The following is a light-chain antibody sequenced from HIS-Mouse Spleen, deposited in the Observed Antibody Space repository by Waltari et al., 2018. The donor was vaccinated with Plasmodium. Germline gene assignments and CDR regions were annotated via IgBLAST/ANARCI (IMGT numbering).Light chain of an antibody. CDR2: EGS. CDR1: SSDVGSYNL. V-gene: IGLV2-23*01. Sequence: QSALTQPASVSGSPGRSITISCTGTSSDVGSYNLVSWYQQHPGKAPKLMSYEGSKRPSGVSNRFSGSKSGNTASLTISGLQAEDEADYYCCSYAGSSTWVFGGGTKLTVL. CDR3: CSYAGSSTWV. J-gene: IGLJ3*02.